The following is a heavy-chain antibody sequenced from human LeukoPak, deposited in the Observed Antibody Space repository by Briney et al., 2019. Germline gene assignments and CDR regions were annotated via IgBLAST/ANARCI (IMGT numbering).Heavy chain of an antibody. Sequence: SETLSLTCAVYGGSFSDFNWTWIRQPPGKGLEWIGEIGHNGSTNYNPSLKSRVTMSVDTSKNQFSLKLSSVTAADTAVYYCAREGSGWYYYYMDVWGKGTTVTVSS. J-gene: IGHJ6*03. D-gene: IGHD6-19*01. V-gene: IGHV4-34*01. CDR1: GGSFSDFN. CDR2: IGHNGST. CDR3: AREGSGWYYYYMDV.